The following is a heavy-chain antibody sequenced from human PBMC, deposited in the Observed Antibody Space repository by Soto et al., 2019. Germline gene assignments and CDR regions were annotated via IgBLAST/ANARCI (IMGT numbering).Heavy chain of an antibody. V-gene: IGHV4-31*03. D-gene: IGHD3-10*01. CDR2: SYYSGST. CDR3: ARTDYYGSGSYFLDY. Sequence: QVQLQESGPGLVKPSQTLSLTCTVSGVSISSGGYYWSWIRQHPGKCLEWIGYSYYSGSTYYNPSLKSRVTISVDTSKNQFSLKLSSVTAADTAVYYCARTDYYGSGSYFLDYWGQGTLVTVSS. CDR1: GVSISSGGYY. J-gene: IGHJ4*02.